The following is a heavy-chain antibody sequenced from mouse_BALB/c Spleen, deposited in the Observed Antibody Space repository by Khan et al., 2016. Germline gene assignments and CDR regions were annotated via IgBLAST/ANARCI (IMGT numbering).Heavy chain of an antibody. CDR1: GFAFSRYW. CDR3: GSSFCDLDD. CDR2: FNPDSSTI. V-gene: IGHV4-1*02. J-gene: IGHJ1*01. D-gene: IGHD1-1*01. Sequence: EVKLLESGGGLVQPGGSLKLSCAASGFAFSRYWMSWVRQAPGKGLEWIGEFNPDSSTINYTPSLKDKFIISRDNAKNTLYLQMSKVRSEDTALLNCGSSFCDLDDWGAGTTVSVSS.